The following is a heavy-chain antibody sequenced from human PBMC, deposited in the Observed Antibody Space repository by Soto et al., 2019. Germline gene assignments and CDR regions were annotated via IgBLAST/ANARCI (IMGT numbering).Heavy chain of an antibody. CDR1: GGSISSGDYY. D-gene: IGHD6-13*01. CDR2: IYYSGST. CDR3: ARDPPISSENYGTDV. Sequence: SETLSLTCTVSGGSISSGDYYWSWIRQPPGKGLEWIGYIYYSGSTYYNPSLKSRVTISVDTSKNQFSLKLSSVTAADTAVYYCARDPPISSENYGTDVWGQGTTVTVSS. V-gene: IGHV4-30-4*01. J-gene: IGHJ6*02.